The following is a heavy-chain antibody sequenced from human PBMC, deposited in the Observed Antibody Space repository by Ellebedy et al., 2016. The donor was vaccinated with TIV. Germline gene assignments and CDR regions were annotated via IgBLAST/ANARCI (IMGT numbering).Heavy chain of an antibody. D-gene: IGHD1-26*01. CDR2: IYYSGST. Sequence: SETLSLXXTVSGGSISSGGYYWSWIRQHPGKGLEWIGYIYYSGSTYYNPSLKSRVTISVDTSKNQFSLKLSSVTAADTAVYYCAKSARGSYYNYYYYMDVWGKGTTVTVSS. J-gene: IGHJ6*03. CDR1: GGSISSGGYY. V-gene: IGHV4-31*03. CDR3: AKSARGSYYNYYYYMDV.